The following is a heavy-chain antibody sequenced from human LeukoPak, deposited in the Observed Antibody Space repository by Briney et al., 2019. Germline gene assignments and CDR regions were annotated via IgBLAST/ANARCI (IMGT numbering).Heavy chain of an antibody. Sequence: SVQVSCKASGYTFTCYYMHWVRQAPGQGLGWMGWINPNSGGTNYAQKFQGRVTMTRDTSISTAYMELSRLRSDDTAVYYCARENGDYWTRNYYYGTDVWGQGTTVTVSS. CDR2: INPNSGGT. V-gene: IGHV1-2*02. CDR3: ARENGDYWTRNYYYGTDV. D-gene: IGHD4-17*01. CDR1: GYTFTCYY. J-gene: IGHJ6*02.